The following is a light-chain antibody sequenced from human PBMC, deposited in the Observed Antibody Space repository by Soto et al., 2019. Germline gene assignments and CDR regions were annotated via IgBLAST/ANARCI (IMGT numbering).Light chain of an antibody. CDR2: GAS. CDR3: QQYGSSPGT. Sequence: DIVLTQSPGTLSLSPGERATLSCRASQSVGSIYLAWYQQKPGQAPRLLIYGASSRATGIPDKFSGSGSGTDFTLTISRLEPEDFAVYYCQQYGSSPGTFGQGTKVDIK. J-gene: IGKJ1*01. CDR1: QSVGSIY. V-gene: IGKV3-20*01.